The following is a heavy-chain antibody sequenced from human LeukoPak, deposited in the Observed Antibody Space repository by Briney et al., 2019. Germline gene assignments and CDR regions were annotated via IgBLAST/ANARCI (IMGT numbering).Heavy chain of an antibody. CDR1: GFTFSSYA. CDR2: ISYDGSNK. J-gene: IGHJ3*02. CDR3: ARPHYYDSSGYVI. V-gene: IGHV3-30-3*01. D-gene: IGHD3-22*01. Sequence: GGSVRLPYAASGFTFSSYAMHWVRQAPAKGLEWVAVISYDGSNKYYADSVKGRFTSSRDNSKNTLYLEMNSLRAEDTAVYYCARPHYYDSSGYVIWGQGTMVTVSS.